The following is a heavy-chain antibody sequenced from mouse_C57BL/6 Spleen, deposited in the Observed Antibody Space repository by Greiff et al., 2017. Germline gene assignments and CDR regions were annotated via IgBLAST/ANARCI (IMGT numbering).Heavy chain of an antibody. CDR2: ISSGSSTI. Sequence: EVLLVESGGGLVKPGGSLKLSCAASGFTFSDYGMHWVRQAPEKGLEWVAYISSGSSTIDYADTVKGRFTISRDNAKNTLFLQMTSLRSEDTAMYYCASITTIVATDYAMDYWGQGTSVTVSS. CDR3: ASITTIVATDYAMDY. D-gene: IGHD1-1*01. V-gene: IGHV5-17*01. CDR1: GFTFSDYG. J-gene: IGHJ4*01.